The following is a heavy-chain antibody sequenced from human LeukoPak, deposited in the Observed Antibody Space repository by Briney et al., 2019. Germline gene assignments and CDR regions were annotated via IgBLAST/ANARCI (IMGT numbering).Heavy chain of an antibody. CDR2: VNHDGST. Sequence: SETLALTCAVYGGSFSGYYWSWIRQPPGKGLAWIGEVNHDGSTNYNPSLKSRVIISVDTSKNQFSLKLTSVTAADTAVYYCARKNVGSWQTLDYWDQGTLITVSS. V-gene: IGHV4-34*01. CDR1: GGSFSGYY. D-gene: IGHD1-1*01. CDR3: ARKNVGSWQTLDY. J-gene: IGHJ4*02.